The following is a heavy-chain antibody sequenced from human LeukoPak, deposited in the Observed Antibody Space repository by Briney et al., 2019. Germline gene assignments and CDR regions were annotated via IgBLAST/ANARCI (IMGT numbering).Heavy chain of an antibody. CDR2: ISSSSSYI. CDR1: GFTFSSYS. Sequence: GGSLRLSCAASGFTFSSYSMNWVRQAPGKGLEWVSSISSSSSYIYYADSVKGRFTISRDNAKNSLYLQMNSLRAGDTAVYYCARPGSTDAFDIWGQGTMVTVSS. CDR3: ARPGSTDAFDI. J-gene: IGHJ3*02. D-gene: IGHD2-2*01. V-gene: IGHV3-21*01.